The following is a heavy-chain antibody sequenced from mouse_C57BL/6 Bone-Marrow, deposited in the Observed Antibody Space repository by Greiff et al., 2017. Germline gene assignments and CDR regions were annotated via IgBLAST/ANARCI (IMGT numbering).Heavy chain of an antibody. J-gene: IGHJ2*01. CDR1: GYTFTSYW. CDR2: IYPGNSDT. CDR3: TSPAGSGLVDY. V-gene: IGHV1-5*01. Sequence: EVQLQQSGTVLARPGASVKMSCKTSGYTFTSYWMHWVKQRPGQGLEWIGAIYPGNSDTSYNQKFKGKAKLTAVTSASTAYMKLSSLTNEDSAVYYGTSPAGSGLVDYWGQGTTLTVSS. D-gene: IGHD1-1*01.